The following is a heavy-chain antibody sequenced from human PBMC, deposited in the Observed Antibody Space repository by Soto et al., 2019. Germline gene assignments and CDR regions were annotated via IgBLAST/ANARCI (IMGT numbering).Heavy chain of an antibody. V-gene: IGHV3-30*18. CDR2: ISYDGSNK. Sequence: GGSLRLSCAASGFTFSSYGMHWVRQAPGKGLEWVAVISYDGSNKYYADSVKGRFTISRDNSKNTLYLQMNSLRAEDTAVYYCAKDGKYTAMTEGGPYYYYYGMDVWGQGTTGTVSS. CDR1: GFTFSSYG. CDR3: AKDGKYTAMTEGGPYYYYYGMDV. D-gene: IGHD5-18*01. J-gene: IGHJ6*02.